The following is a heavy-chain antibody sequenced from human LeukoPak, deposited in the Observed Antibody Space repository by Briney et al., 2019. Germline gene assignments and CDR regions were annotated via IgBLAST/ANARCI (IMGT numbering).Heavy chain of an antibody. D-gene: IGHD4-23*01. Sequence: SETLSLTCTVSGYSISSGYYWGWIRQPPGKGLEWIGSIYHSGSTYYNPSLKSRVTISVDTSKNQFSLKLGSVTAADTAVYYCARMDYGGNSETSWGQGTPVTVSS. CDR2: IYHSGST. CDR3: ARMDYGGNSETS. V-gene: IGHV4-38-2*02. J-gene: IGHJ5*02. CDR1: GYSISSGYY.